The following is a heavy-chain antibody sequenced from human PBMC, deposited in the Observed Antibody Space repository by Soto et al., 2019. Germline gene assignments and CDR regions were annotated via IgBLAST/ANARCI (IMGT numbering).Heavy chain of an antibody. Sequence: GGSLRLSCAASGFNFNLLALTWVRQAPGKGLEWVSTMKATDGTKYYADSVKGRFTISRDSATNTLYLQMNSLRAEDTAVYYCARDLLWNPPYGMDFWGQGTTVTVSS. V-gene: IGHV3-23*01. CDR3: ARDLLWNPPYGMDF. CDR2: MKATDGTK. D-gene: IGHD1-1*01. CDR1: GFNFNLLA. J-gene: IGHJ6*02.